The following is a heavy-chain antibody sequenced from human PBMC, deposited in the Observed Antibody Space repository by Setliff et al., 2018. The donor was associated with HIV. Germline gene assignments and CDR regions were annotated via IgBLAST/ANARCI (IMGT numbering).Heavy chain of an antibody. CDR3: VRDSAASVWVGASVYYFDF. V-gene: IGHV3-23*01. Sequence: PGGSLRLSCAASGFPFSSYAMSWVRQTQGKGLEWVSFISSSAGSTYSSDSVRGRFTVSRDNAKSALYLQMNNLSVDDTAVYYCVRDSAASVWVGASVYYFDFWGQGIQVTVSS. D-gene: IGHD1-26*01. CDR2: ISSSAGST. CDR1: GFPFSSYA. J-gene: IGHJ4*02.